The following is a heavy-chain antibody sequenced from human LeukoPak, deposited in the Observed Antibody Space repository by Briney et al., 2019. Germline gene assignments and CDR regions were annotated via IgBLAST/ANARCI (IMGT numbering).Heavy chain of an antibody. V-gene: IGHV7-4-1*02. D-gene: IGHD3/OR15-3a*01. CDR1: GYTFTSYA. CDR2: INTNTGNP. Sequence: ASVKVSCKASGYTFTSYAMNWVRQAPGQGLEWMGWINTNTGNPTYAQGFTGRFVFSLDTSVSTACLQISSLKAEDTAVYYCAREFTRVTWTWFDPWGQGTLVTVSS. J-gene: IGHJ5*02. CDR3: AREFTRVTWTWFDP.